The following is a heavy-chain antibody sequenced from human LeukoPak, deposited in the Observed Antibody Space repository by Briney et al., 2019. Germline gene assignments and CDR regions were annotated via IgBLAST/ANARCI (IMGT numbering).Heavy chain of an antibody. CDR2: INRSGST. Sequence: SETLSLTRAVYGGSFSGYYWSWIRQPPGKGLEWIGEINRSGSTNYNPSLKSRVTISVDTSKNQFSLKLSSVTAADTAVYYCARVSIAARPMDYWGQGTLVTVSS. CDR1: GGSFSGYY. V-gene: IGHV4-34*01. J-gene: IGHJ4*02. CDR3: ARVSIAARPMDY. D-gene: IGHD6-6*01.